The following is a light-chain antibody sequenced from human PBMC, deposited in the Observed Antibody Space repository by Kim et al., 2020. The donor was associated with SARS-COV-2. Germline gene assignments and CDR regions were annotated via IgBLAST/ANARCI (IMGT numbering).Light chain of an antibody. J-gene: IGKJ4*01. V-gene: IGKV1-16*01. Sequence: SASVGDRVTITCRASQAIGNSLTWFQQRPGKVPKSLIYDISNLQSGVPSRFSGSGSGTDFSLTISSVQSEDFATYYCQQYKDHPFTFGGGTKLEI. CDR1: QAIGNS. CDR2: DIS. CDR3: QQYKDHPFT.